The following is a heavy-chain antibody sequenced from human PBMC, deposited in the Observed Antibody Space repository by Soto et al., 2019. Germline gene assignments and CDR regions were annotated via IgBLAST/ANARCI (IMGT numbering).Heavy chain of an antibody. CDR2: ISGSGVST. Sequence: EVQLLESGGGLVQPGGSLRLSCAASGFTFSSYAMSWVRQAPGKGLEWVSAISGSGVSTYYADSVKGRFTISRDNSKNTLYLQMNSLRAEDTAVYYCARGSYGNLDTPYFDYWGQGTLVTVSS. V-gene: IGHV3-23*01. J-gene: IGHJ4*02. CDR3: ARGSYGNLDTPYFDY. D-gene: IGHD1-1*01. CDR1: GFTFSSYA.